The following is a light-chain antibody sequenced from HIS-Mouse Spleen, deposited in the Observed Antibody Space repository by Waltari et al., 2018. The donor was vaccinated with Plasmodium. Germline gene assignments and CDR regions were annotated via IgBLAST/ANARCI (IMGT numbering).Light chain of an antibody. CDR1: QSVSSN. CDR3: QQYNNWSFT. V-gene: IGKV3-15*01. J-gene: IGKJ3*01. Sequence: EIVMTQSPATLYVSPGERATLSCRASQSVSSNLAWYQQKPGQAPRLLIYGASTRATGIPARFSGSGSGTEFTLTISSLQSEDFAVYYCQQYNNWSFTFGPGTTVDIK. CDR2: GAS.